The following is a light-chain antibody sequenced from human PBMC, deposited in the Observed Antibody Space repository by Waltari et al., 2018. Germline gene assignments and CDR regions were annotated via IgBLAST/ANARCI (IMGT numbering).Light chain of an antibody. CDR3: QSYDTSLTVV. V-gene: IGLV1-40*01. CDR2: GST. J-gene: IGLJ3*02. CDR1: GSNIGAGYD. Sequence: QSVLTQPPSVSGAPGQTVTISCPGSGSNIGAGYDVHWYQQVPRAAPKLLIYGSTSRPLGVPDRFFGSTSGTSASLAITGLQAEDEAVYYCQSYDTSLTVVFGGGTKLTVL.